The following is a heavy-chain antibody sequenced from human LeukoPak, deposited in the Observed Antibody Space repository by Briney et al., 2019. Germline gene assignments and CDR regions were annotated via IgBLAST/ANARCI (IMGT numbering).Heavy chain of an antibody. CDR2: INPSGGT. V-gene: IGHV1-46*01. Sequence: ASVKVSCKASGYTFSRYYMHWVRRAPGQGLEWMGIINPSGGTRYAQKFQGRVTMTRDTSTTTVYMELSRLRSEDTAVYYCARGGARFDFAPWGQGTLVTVSS. D-gene: IGHD3-16*01. J-gene: IGHJ5*02. CDR1: GYTFSRYY. CDR3: ARGGARFDFAP.